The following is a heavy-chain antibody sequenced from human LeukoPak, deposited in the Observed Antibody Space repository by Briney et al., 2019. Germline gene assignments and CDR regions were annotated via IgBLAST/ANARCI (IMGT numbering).Heavy chain of an antibody. CDR1: GFTFSSYS. D-gene: IGHD2-15*01. CDR2: ISSSSSYI. J-gene: IGHJ4*02. Sequence: GGSLRLSCAASGFTFSSYSMNWDRQAPGKGLEWVSSISSSSSYIYYADSVKGRFTISRDNAKNSLYLQMNSLRAEDTAVYYCARDLGYCSGGSCYYYDYWGQGTLVTVSS. V-gene: IGHV3-21*01. CDR3: ARDLGYCSGGSCYYYDY.